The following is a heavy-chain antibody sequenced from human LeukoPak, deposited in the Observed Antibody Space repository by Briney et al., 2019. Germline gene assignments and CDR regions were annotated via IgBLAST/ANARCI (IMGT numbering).Heavy chain of an antibody. J-gene: IGHJ3*01. Sequence: GGSLRLSCAASGFTFITYCMSWVRQAPGKGLEWVSLIGASGESTYYADSVKGRFTISRDNSKNTLSLQMNSLRVEDTAMYFCAKDIQLSTWGLGTMVTVSS. CDR2: IGASGEST. V-gene: IGHV3-23*01. CDR3: AKDIQLST. D-gene: IGHD5-24*01. CDR1: GFTFITYC.